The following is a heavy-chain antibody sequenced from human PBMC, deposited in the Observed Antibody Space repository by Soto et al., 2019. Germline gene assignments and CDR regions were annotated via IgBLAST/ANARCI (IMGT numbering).Heavy chain of an antibody. V-gene: IGHV1-2*04. D-gene: IGHD2-8*01. J-gene: IGHJ6*02. CDR1: GYTFTNYY. CDR3: ARTPNNGRAGVYGMDV. CDR2: IDGDSGDT. Sequence: QVQLVQSGAEVKKPGASVKVSCKASGYTFTNYYIHWVRQAPGQGLEWMGWIDGDSGDTKDAQKFQGWVTMTRDTSFSTAYMGLRRLTSDDTAVYYCARTPNNGRAGVYGMDVWGQGTTVTVSS.